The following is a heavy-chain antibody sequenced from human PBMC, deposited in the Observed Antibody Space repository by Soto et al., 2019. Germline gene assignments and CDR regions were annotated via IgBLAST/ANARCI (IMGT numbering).Heavy chain of an antibody. V-gene: IGHV3-23*01. D-gene: IGHD2-2*01. CDR1: GFTFSSYA. CDR3: AKGRGYCMSTSCYVGSDY. CDR2: ISGSGGST. J-gene: IGHJ4*02. Sequence: GGSLRLSCAASGFTFSSYAMSWVRQAPGKGLEWVSVISGSGGSTYYADSVRGRFTISRDNSKNTLYLQMNSLRAEDTAVFYCAKGRGYCMSTSCYVGSDYWGQGTLVTVSS.